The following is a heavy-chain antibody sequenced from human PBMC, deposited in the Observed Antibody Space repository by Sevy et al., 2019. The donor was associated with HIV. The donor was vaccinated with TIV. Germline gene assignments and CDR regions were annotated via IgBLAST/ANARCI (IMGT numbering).Heavy chain of an antibody. V-gene: IGHV1-24*01. D-gene: IGHD2-15*01. Sequence: ASVKVSCKVSGYTLTELSMHWVRQAPGKGLEWMGDFDPRDTETIYAQMFQGRLTMTEDTSTDTAYMELSSLTSEDMAVYYCATVGLRYYSGPSVYTGDWFDPWGQGALVTVSS. CDR2: FDPRDTET. CDR3: ATVGLRYYSGPSVYTGDWFDP. J-gene: IGHJ5*02. CDR1: GYTLTELS.